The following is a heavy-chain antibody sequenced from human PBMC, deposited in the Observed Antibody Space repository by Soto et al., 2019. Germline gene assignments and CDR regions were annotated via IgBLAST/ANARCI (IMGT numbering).Heavy chain of an antibody. CDR3: AKDNYYDSSGYYSSVP. J-gene: IGHJ5*02. Sequence: SVKVSCKASGGTFSSYAISWVRQAPGQGLEWMGGIIPIFGTANYAQKFQGRVTITADESTSTAYMELSSLRSEDTAVFYCAKDNYYDSSGYYSSVPWGQGTLVTVSS. D-gene: IGHD3-22*01. CDR2: IIPIFGTA. CDR1: GGTFSSYA. V-gene: IGHV1-69*13.